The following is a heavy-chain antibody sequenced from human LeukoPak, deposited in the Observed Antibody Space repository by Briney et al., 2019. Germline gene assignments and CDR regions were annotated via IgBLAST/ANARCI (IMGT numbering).Heavy chain of an antibody. CDR1: GFTFSNYA. V-gene: IGHV3-23*01. CDR2: ISNSGDAT. Sequence: GGSLRLSCAASGFTFSNYAMSWVRQAPGKGLEWVSTISNSGDATYYADSVKGRFTISRDNSKNTLYLQMNSLRAEDTAVYYCAKAPVDRITHFDYWGQGTLVTVSS. CDR3: AKAPVDRITHFDY. J-gene: IGHJ4*02. D-gene: IGHD1-14*01.